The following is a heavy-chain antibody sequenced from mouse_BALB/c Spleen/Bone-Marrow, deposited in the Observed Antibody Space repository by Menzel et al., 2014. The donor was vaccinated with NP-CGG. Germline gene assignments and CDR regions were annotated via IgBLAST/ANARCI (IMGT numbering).Heavy chain of an antibody. CDR3: AREMIKGFAY. D-gene: IGHD2-4*01. CDR1: GYAFTNYL. Sequence: QVQLQQSGAELVRPGTSVKVSCKASGYAFTNYLIEWVKQRPGQGLEWIGVINPGSGGTNYNEKFKGKATLTADKSSSTAYMQLSSLTSDDSAVYFYAREMIKGFAYWGQGTLVTVSA. V-gene: IGHV1-54*01. J-gene: IGHJ3*01. CDR2: INPGSGGT.